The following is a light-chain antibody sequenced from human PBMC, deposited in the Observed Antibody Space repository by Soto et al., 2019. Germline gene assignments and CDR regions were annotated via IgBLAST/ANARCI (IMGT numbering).Light chain of an antibody. CDR2: DSS. V-gene: IGKV1-9*01. CDR3: KHLSHSPYT. J-gene: IGKJ2*01. Sequence: DIQLTQSPSFLSASVEDRVTISCRASYDISSSLAWYQQEPGKPPKLLIYDSSTLQTGVPTRFTGSGFGRKFTLTIGVLQFGDFATYFCKHLSHSPYTFGKGPSWRS. CDR1: YDISSS.